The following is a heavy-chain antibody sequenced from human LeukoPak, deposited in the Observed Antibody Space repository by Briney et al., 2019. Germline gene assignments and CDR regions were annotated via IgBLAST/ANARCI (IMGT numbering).Heavy chain of an antibody. Sequence: SETLSLTCTVSGGSISSGSYYWSWIRQPAGKGLEWIGRIYTSGSTNYNPPLKSRVTISVDTSKNQFSLKLSSVTAADTAVYYCAGRSGYWYFDLWGRGTLVTVSS. D-gene: IGHD2-15*01. CDR3: AGRSGYWYFDL. V-gene: IGHV4-61*02. CDR2: IYTSGST. CDR1: GGSISSGSYY. J-gene: IGHJ2*01.